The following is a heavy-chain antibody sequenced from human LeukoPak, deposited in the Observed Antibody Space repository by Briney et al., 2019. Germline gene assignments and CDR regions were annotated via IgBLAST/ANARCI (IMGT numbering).Heavy chain of an antibody. D-gene: IGHD1-26*01. CDR3: ARLPAGGSYGAFDI. V-gene: IGHV4-59*11. CDR2: IYYSGST. Sequence: SETLSLTCTVSGGSISSHYWSWIRQPPGKGLEWIGYIYYSGSTNYNPSLKSRVTISVDTSKNQFSLKLSSVTAADTAVYYCARLPAGGSYGAFDIWGQGTMVTVSS. J-gene: IGHJ3*02. CDR1: GGSISSHY.